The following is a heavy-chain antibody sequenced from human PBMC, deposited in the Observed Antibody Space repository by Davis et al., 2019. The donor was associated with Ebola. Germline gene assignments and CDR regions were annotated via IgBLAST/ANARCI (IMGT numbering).Heavy chain of an antibody. CDR1: GGSFSGYY. CDR2: IDHSGRT. CDR3: ARYCSSNTCNLFDF. Sequence: PGGSLRLSCAVYGGSFSGYYWTWISQPPGKGLEWIGEIDHSGRTTWNASLKSRVTISVDTSKNQFSLKLTSVTAADTAVYYCARYCSSNTCNLFDFWGQGSLVTVSS. V-gene: IGHV4-34*01. D-gene: IGHD2-2*01. J-gene: IGHJ5*01.